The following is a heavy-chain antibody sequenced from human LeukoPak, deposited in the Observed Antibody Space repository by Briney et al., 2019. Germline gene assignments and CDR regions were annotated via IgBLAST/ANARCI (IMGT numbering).Heavy chain of an antibody. Sequence: SETLSLTCIVSGGSISSYFWSWIRQPPGKGLEWIGYISNSGSTNYNPSLKSRVTISVDTSKNQFSLKLSSVTAADTAVYYCARGRTTYDFWSGYYRPHGMDVWGQGTTVTVSS. D-gene: IGHD3-3*01. CDR2: ISNSGST. CDR1: GGSISSYF. CDR3: ARGRTTYDFWSGYYRPHGMDV. J-gene: IGHJ6*02. V-gene: IGHV4-59*12.